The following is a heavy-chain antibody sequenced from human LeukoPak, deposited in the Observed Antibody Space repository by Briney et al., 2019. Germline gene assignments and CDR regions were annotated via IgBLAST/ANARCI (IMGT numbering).Heavy chain of an antibody. CDR1: GFSFSIFD. D-gene: IGHD4-17*01. Sequence: AGGSLRLSCAASGFSFSIFDMYWIRQSPGKGLECVSVISRDGISYYADSVKGRFTISRDNSKNTLYLQMNSLRAEDTAVYYCGRDPNGDYVGAFDMWGQGTVVTVSS. J-gene: IGHJ3*02. V-gene: IGHV3-23*01. CDR2: ISRDGIS. CDR3: GRDPNGDYVGAFDM.